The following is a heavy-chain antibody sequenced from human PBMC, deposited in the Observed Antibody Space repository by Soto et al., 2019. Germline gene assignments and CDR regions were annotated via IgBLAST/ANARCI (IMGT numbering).Heavy chain of an antibody. V-gene: IGHV5-51*01. D-gene: IGHD6-19*01. CDR3: ALQHHQDSSAWYN. J-gene: IGHJ4*02. Sequence: GESLKISCKASGYSFTNYWIGWVRQMPGKGLEWMGTIYPGDSDTRYSPSFQGQVTFSVDKSINTAYLHWTSLKASDTAIYYCALQHHQDSSAWYNWGQGTLVTVSS. CDR1: GYSFTNYW. CDR2: IYPGDSDT.